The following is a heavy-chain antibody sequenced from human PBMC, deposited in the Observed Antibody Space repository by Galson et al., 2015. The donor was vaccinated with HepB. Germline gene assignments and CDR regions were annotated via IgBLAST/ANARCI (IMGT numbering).Heavy chain of an antibody. Sequence: SVKVSCKASGGTFSSYAISWVRQAPGQGLEWMGRIIPILGIANYAQKFQGRVTITADNSTSTAYMELSTLRSEDTAVYYCAGDGNYGGNSPGYDYYYGMDGWGQGTTVTVSS. CDR3: AGDGNYGGNSPGYDYYYGMDG. J-gene: IGHJ6*02. D-gene: IGHD4-23*01. CDR1: GGTFSSYA. V-gene: IGHV1-69*04. CDR2: IIPILGIA.